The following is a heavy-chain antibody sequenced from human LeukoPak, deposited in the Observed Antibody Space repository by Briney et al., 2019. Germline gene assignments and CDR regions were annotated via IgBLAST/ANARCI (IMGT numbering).Heavy chain of an antibody. CDR3: ATHPRTGTTSACDY. D-gene: IGHD1-1*01. V-gene: IGHV3-23*01. Sequence: GGSLRLSCAASGFTFSSYAMSWVRQAPGKGLEWVSAISGSGGSTYYADSVKGRFTISRDNSKNTLYLQMNSQRAEDTAVYYCATHPRTGTTSACDYWGQGTLVTVSS. CDR1: GFTFSSYA. CDR2: ISGSGGST. J-gene: IGHJ4*02.